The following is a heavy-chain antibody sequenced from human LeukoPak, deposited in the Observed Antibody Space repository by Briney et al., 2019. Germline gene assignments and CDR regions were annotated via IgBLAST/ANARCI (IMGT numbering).Heavy chain of an antibody. Sequence: KPSETLSLTCTVSGGSISSSSYYWGWIRQPPGKGLEWIGSIYYSGSTNYNPSLKSRVTISVDTSKNQFSLKLSSVTAADTAVYYCARGAGATIFRSSYYFDYWGQGTLVTVSS. J-gene: IGHJ4*02. CDR1: GGSISSSSYY. D-gene: IGHD1-26*01. V-gene: IGHV4-39*07. CDR2: IYYSGST. CDR3: ARGAGATIFRSSYYFDY.